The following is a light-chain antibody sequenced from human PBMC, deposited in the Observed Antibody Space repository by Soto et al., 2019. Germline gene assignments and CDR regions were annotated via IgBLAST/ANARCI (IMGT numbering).Light chain of an antibody. J-gene: IGLJ2*01. V-gene: IGLV2-14*03. CDR2: DVN. Sequence: QSALTQPASVSASPGQSITISCTGTSSDVGSYNYVSWYQQHPGKAPKLMIFDVNNRPSGVSNRFSGSKSGNTASLTISGLQAEDEADYYCSSYTTISTLAFGGGTQLTVL. CDR3: SSYTTISTLA. CDR1: SSDVGSYNY.